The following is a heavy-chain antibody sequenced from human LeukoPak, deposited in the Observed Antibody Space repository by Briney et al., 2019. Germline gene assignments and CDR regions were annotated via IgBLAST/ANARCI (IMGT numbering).Heavy chain of an antibody. CDR3: AKDDERITIFGVVIPDAFDI. D-gene: IGHD3-3*01. J-gene: IGHJ3*02. CDR1: GFTFSSYA. CDR2: ISGSDGST. Sequence: GGSLRLSCAASGFTFSSYAMSWVRQAPGKGLEWVSTISGSDGSTYYADSVKGRFTISRDNSKNTLYLRMNSLRAEDTAVYYCAKDDERITIFGVVIPDAFDIWGQGTMVTVSS. V-gene: IGHV3-23*01.